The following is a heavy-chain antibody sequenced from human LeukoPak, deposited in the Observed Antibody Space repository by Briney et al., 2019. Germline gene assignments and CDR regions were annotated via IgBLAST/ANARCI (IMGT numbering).Heavy chain of an antibody. CDR3: ARGRGLPYYFDY. J-gene: IGHJ4*02. V-gene: IGHV4-39*01. D-gene: IGHD3-10*01. Sequence: KSSETLSLTCTVSGGSISSRNYYWGWIRQPPGKGLEWIGNVFYSGGAYYNLSLKSRIAISVDTSKNQFSLKLSSVTAADTAVYYCARGRGLPYYFDYWGQGTLVTVSS. CDR1: GGSISSRNYY. CDR2: VFYSGGA.